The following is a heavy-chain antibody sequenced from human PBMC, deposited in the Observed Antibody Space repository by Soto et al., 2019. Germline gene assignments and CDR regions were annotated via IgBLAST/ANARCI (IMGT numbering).Heavy chain of an antibody. Sequence: PSQTLSLTCAISGDSVSSDTAAWIWIRQSPSRGLEWPGRTYYRSKWYNDYAVSVKSRITLNPDTSKNQFSLQLNSLTPEDTAVYYCARAKEYTSSSGMDVWGQGITVTVSS. CDR3: ARAKEYTSSSGMDV. V-gene: IGHV6-1*01. CDR2: TYYRSKWYN. J-gene: IGHJ6*02. CDR1: GDSVSSDTAA. D-gene: IGHD6-6*01.